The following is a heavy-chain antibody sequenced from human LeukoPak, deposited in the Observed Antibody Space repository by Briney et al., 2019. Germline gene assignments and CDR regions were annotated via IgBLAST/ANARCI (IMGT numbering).Heavy chain of an antibody. CDR1: GFTFSSYA. CDR2: ISYDGSNK. Sequence: GRSLRLSCAASGFTFSSYAMHWVRQAPGKGLEWVAVISYDGSNKYYADSVKGRFTISRDNSKNTLYLQMNSLRAEDTAVYYCARSNGYYDTSGKQIDYWGQGTLVTVSS. D-gene: IGHD3-22*01. V-gene: IGHV3-30-3*01. J-gene: IGHJ4*02. CDR3: ARSNGYYDTSGKQIDY.